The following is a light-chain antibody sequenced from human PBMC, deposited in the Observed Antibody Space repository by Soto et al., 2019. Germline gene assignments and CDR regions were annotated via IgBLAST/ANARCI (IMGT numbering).Light chain of an antibody. V-gene: IGKV4-1*01. CDR3: QQYYSTPYT. J-gene: IGKJ2*01. CDR2: GAS. CDR1: QSVLYSSNNKNY. Sequence: DIVMTQSTDSLAVSLGERATINCKSSQSVLYSSNNKNYLAWYQQKPGQPPKLLIYGASTRESGVPDRFSGSGSGTDFTLTSSSLQAEDVAVYYCQQYYSTPYTFGQGTKLEIK.